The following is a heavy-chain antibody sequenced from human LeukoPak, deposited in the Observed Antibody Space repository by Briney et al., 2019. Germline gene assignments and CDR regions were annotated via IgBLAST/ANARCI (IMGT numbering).Heavy chain of an antibody. D-gene: IGHD6-19*01. CDR2: ISAYNGNT. CDR1: GYTFTGYY. Sequence: ASVKVSCKASGYTFTGYYMHWVRQAPGQGLEWMGWISAYNGNTNYAQKLQGRVTMTTDTSTSTAYMELRSLRSDDTAVYYCARDLEGSDSSGGYWGQGTLVTVSS. CDR3: ARDLEGSDSSGGY. V-gene: IGHV1-18*04. J-gene: IGHJ4*02.